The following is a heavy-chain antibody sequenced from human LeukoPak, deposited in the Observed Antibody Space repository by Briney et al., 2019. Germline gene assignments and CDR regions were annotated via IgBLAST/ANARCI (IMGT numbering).Heavy chain of an antibody. Sequence: PSETLSLTCTVSGGSISSSNYYWGWIRQPPGKGLEWIGSIFYSGTTYYKSSLKGRVTIFVDTSKNQFSLKLTSVTAADTAVYYCARGHYGSGTGTYPNWGQGTLVTVSS. CDR2: IFYSGTT. CDR1: GGSISSSNYY. J-gene: IGHJ4*02. D-gene: IGHD3-10*01. CDR3: ARGHYGSGTGTYPN. V-gene: IGHV4-39*07.